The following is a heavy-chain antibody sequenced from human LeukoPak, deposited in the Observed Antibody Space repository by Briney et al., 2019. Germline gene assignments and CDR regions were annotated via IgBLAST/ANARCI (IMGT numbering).Heavy chain of an antibody. V-gene: IGHV4-59*01. D-gene: IGHD1-26*01. CDR3: ARVGSGSYFPSLGPWFDP. Sequence: SETLSLTCTVSGGSISSYYWSWIRQPPGKGLEWIGYIYYSGSTNYNPSLKSRVTISVDTSKNQFSLKLSSVTAADTAVYYCARVGSGSYFPSLGPWFDPWGQGTLVTVSS. CDR2: IYYSGST. CDR1: GGSISSYY. J-gene: IGHJ5*02.